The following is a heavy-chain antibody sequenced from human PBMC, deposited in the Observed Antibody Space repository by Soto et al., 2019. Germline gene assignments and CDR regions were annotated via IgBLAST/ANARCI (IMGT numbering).Heavy chain of an antibody. CDR2: ISWNSGSI. D-gene: IGHD6-13*01. J-gene: IGHJ4*02. V-gene: IGHV3-9*01. CDR1: GFTFDDYA. Sequence: EVQLVESGGGLVQPGRSLRLSCAASGFTFDDYAMHWVRQAPGKGLEWVSGISWNSGSIGYADSVKGRFTISRDNAKNSLYLQMNSMRAEDTALYYCASIAAAGTIYWGQGTLVTVSS. CDR3: ASIAAAGTIY.